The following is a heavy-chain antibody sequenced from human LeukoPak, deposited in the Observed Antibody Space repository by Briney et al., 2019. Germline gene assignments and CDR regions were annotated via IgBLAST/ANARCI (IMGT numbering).Heavy chain of an antibody. CDR3: ASTTAIPRDYYFDY. D-gene: IGHD4-17*01. J-gene: IGHJ4*02. Sequence: GGSLRLSCAASGFTFSSYWMSWVRQAPGKGLEWVANIKQDGSEKYYVDSVKGRFTISRDNAKNSLYLQMNSLRAEDTAVYYCASTTAIPRDYYFDYWGQGTLVTVSS. CDR2: IKQDGSEK. V-gene: IGHV3-7*01. CDR1: GFTFSSYW.